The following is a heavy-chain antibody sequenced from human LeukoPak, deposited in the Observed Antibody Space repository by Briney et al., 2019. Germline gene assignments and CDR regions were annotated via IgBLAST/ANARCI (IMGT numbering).Heavy chain of an antibody. Sequence: TGGSLRLSCAASGFTFSSYAMSWVRQAPGQGLKWVSVISGSGGSTYYADSVKGRFTISRDNSKNTLYLQMNSLRAEDTAVYYCAKSSYVVVVPAAYFDYWGQGTLVTVSS. CDR2: ISGSGGST. J-gene: IGHJ4*02. CDR1: GFTFSSYA. V-gene: IGHV3-23*01. D-gene: IGHD2-2*01. CDR3: AKSSYVVVVPAAYFDY.